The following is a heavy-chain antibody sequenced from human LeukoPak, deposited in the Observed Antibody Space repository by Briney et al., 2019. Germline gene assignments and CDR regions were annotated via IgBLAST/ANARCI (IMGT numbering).Heavy chain of an antibody. V-gene: IGHV4-61*02. Sequence: SETLSLTCTVSGGSISSGSYYWSWIRQPAGKGLEWIGRIYTSGSTNYNPSLKSRVTISVDTSKNQFSLKLTSVTAGDTAVYYCASRDRVWGQGTLVTVSS. D-gene: IGHD1-14*01. CDR3: ASRDRV. CDR1: GGSISSGSYY. J-gene: IGHJ4*02. CDR2: IYTSGST.